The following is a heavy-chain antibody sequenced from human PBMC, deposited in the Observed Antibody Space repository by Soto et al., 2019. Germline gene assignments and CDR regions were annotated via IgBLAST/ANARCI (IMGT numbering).Heavy chain of an antibody. V-gene: IGHV1-69*13. CDR2: IIPIFGTA. Sequence: GASVKVSCKASGGTFSSYAISWVRQAPGQGLEWMGGIIPIFGTANYAQKFQGRVTITADESTSTAYMELSSLRSEDTAVYYCARVEYPQDYYYGMDVWGQGTTVTVSS. CDR1: GGTFSSYA. D-gene: IGHD2-2*01. J-gene: IGHJ6*02. CDR3: ARVEYPQDYYYGMDV.